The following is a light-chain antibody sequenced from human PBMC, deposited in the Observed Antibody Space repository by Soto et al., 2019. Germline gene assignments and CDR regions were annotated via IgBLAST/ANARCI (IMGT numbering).Light chain of an antibody. V-gene: IGKV1-39*01. CDR3: QHSYSISPYT. CDR2: AAS. CDR1: QSISTY. J-gene: IGKJ2*01. Sequence: DIQMTQSPSSLSASVGDKVTITCRASQSISTYLNWYQQKPGKAPKLLIFAASSLQSGVPSRFSGSGSGTDFTLTISGLQPEDFCQHSYSISPYTFGQGTKLGIK.